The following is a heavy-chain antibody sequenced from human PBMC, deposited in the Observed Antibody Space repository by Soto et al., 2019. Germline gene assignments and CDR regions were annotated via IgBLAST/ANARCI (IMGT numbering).Heavy chain of an antibody. J-gene: IGHJ5*02. D-gene: IGHD6-6*01. CDR3: ARDQTSPQLGGNWFDP. V-gene: IGHV1-2*02. CDR2: INPNSGGT. CDR1: GYTFTVYY. Sequence: GASVKVSCKASGYTFTVYYMHWVLQSPLQGLEWMGWINPNSGGTNYAQKFQGRVTMTRDTSISTAYMELSRLRSDDTAVYYCARDQTSPQLGGNWFDPWGQGTLVTAPQ.